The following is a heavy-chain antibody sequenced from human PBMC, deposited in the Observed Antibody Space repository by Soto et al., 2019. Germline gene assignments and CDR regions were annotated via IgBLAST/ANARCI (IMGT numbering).Heavy chain of an antibody. CDR1: ELTFSSYA. D-gene: IGHD1-26*01. CDR3: AKVGEGAFDI. V-gene: IGHV3-23*01. J-gene: IGHJ3*02. CDR2: ISGSGGST. Sequence: GGSLRPSCEASELTFSSYAMSWVRQAPGKGLEWVSAISGSGGSTYYADSVKGRFTISRDNSKNTLYLQMNSLRAEDTAVYYCAKVGEGAFDIWGQGTMVTVSS.